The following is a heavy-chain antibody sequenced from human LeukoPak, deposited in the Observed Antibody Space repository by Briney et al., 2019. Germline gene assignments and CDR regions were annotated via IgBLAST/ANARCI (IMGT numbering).Heavy chain of an antibody. J-gene: IGHJ4*02. CDR1: GFTFSSYS. V-gene: IGHV3-21*01. Sequence: GGSLRLSCAASGFTFSSYSMNWVRQAPGKGLEWVSSISSSSSYIYYADSVKGRFTISRDNAKNSLYLQMNSLRAEDTAVYYCARDIVVPAAIPDYWGQGTLVTVSS. CDR2: ISSSSSYI. D-gene: IGHD2-2*02. CDR3: ARDIVVPAAIPDY.